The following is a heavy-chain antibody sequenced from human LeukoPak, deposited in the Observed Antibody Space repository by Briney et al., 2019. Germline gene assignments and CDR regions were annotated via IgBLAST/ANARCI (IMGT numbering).Heavy chain of an antibody. V-gene: IGHV3-30*18. CDR3: AKDRGEGGFDY. CDR2: ISYDGSNK. J-gene: IGHJ4*02. D-gene: IGHD1-26*01. CDR1: GFTFSSYG. Sequence: PGGSLRLSCAASGFTFSSYGMHWVRQAPGKGLEWVAVISYDGSNKYYADSVKGRFTISRDNSKNTLYLQMNSLRAEDTAVYYCAKDRGEGGFDYWGQGTLVTVSS.